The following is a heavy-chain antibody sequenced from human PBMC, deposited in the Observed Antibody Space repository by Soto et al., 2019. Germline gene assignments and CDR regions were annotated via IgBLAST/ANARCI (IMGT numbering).Heavy chain of an antibody. Sequence: DVQLVESGGGLMQPGESLRLSCAASGLTVSGKKYVAWVRQAPGKGLEWVSALYDVDGSFYADSVKGRFTTSSDSSKTTVYLQMNSLRAEDTAVYYCGRDTYYDGSGYHSGGVDFWGQGTLVTVSS. CDR2: LYDVDGS. CDR3: GRDTYYDGSGYHSGGVDF. J-gene: IGHJ4*02. CDR1: GLTVSGKKY. D-gene: IGHD3-22*01. V-gene: IGHV3-53*01.